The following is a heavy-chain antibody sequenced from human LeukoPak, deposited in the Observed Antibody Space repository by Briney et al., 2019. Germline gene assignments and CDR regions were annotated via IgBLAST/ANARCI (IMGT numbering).Heavy chain of an antibody. Sequence: TGGSLRLSCAASGFTFSSYDMSWVRQAPGKGLEWVSASGADGGSTYADSVKGRFTISRDNSKNTLYLQMNSLRAEDTATYYCAKALNYWYFDLWGRGNLVTVS. V-gene: IGHV3-23*01. CDR1: GFTFSSYD. CDR2: SGADGGST. J-gene: IGHJ2*01. CDR3: AKALNYWYFDL.